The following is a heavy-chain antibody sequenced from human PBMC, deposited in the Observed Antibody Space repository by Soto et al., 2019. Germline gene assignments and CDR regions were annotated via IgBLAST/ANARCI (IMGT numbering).Heavy chain of an antibody. Sequence: GGSLRLSCVASGFTFSDHYMDWVRQAPGKGLEWVGRIREQGSTYTTEYAASVKGRFVITRDKADDSVFLQMSSVETDFTAVYYFARVNNDYCFDYWGQGTLVTVSS. CDR1: GFTFSDHY. D-gene: IGHD2-21*02. V-gene: IGHV3-72*01. J-gene: IGHJ4*02. CDR3: ARVNNDYCFDY. CDR2: IREQGSTYTT.